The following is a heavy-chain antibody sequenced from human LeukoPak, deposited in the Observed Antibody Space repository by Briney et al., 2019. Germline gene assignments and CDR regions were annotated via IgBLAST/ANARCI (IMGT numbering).Heavy chain of an antibody. CDR3: AGEVATDGGNSHYFDY. D-gene: IGHD4-23*01. J-gene: IGHJ4*02. V-gene: IGHV3-20*04. CDR1: GFTFDDYG. Sequence: GGSLRLSCAASGFTFDDYGMSWVRQAPGKGREWVAGINWHGGSPGYADSVTRRFTISTDNPKNSLYLQMNSLRAEDTALYYCAGEVATDGGNSHYFDYWGQGTLVTVSS. CDR2: INWHGGSP.